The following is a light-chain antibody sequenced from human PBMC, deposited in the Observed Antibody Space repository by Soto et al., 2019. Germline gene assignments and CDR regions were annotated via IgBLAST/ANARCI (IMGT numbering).Light chain of an antibody. J-gene: IGKJ1*01. CDR3: LQYHNLWA. V-gene: IGKV4-1*01. Sequence: DIVMTQSPDSLAVSLGERATINCKSSQSVLYSSNNKNYLAWYQQKPGQPPKLLIYWASNRQSGVPDRFSGSGSGTDFTLTISSLQPEDFTVYSCLQYHNLWAFGQGTKVEI. CDR1: QSVLYSSNNKNY. CDR2: WAS.